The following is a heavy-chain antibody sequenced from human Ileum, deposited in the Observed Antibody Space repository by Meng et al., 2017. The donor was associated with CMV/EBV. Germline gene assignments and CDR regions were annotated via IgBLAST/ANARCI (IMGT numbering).Heavy chain of an antibody. Sequence: QMQLQESGPGLVKPSETLSLICSASGGSISGYHWNWIRQSAGKGLEWIGRVYSSGSTNFNPSLKSRLTMSVDTSTNQVSLDLSSVTAADTAVYYCARSDYSGNYFALDYWGPGSLVTVSS. J-gene: IGHJ4*02. CDR2: VYSSGST. D-gene: IGHD1-26*01. CDR3: ARSDYSGNYFALDY. V-gene: IGHV4-4*07. CDR1: GGSISGYH.